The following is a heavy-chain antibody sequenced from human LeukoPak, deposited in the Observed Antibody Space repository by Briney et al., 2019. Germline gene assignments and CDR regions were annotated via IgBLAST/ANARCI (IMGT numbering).Heavy chain of an antibody. J-gene: IGHJ3*02. CDR2: ISWNSGSI. D-gene: IGHD3-22*01. CDR3: AKDAQSRYDSSGYYALRYAFDI. Sequence: GGSLRLSCAASGFTSDDYAMHWVRQAPGKGLEWVSGISWNSGSIGYADSVKGRFTISRDNAKNSLYLQMNSLRAEDMALYYCAKDAQSRYDSSGYYALRYAFDIWGQGTMVTVSS. V-gene: IGHV3-9*02. CDR1: GFTSDDYA.